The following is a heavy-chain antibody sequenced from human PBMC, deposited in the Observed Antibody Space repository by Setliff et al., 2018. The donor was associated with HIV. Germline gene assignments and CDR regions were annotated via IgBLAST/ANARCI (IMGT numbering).Heavy chain of an antibody. Sequence: ASVKVSCKASGYNFTSHDINWVRQAPGQGLEWMGWMNPKSGNTGYARKFQGRVTMTRKTSISTAYMELRSLRSDDTAVYYCARDRNCGNGCYSSADHWGLGTLVTAPQ. CDR3: ARDRNCGNGCYSSADH. J-gene: IGHJ4*02. CDR1: GYNFTSHD. D-gene: IGHD2-21*01. CDR2: MNPKSGNT. V-gene: IGHV1-8*01.